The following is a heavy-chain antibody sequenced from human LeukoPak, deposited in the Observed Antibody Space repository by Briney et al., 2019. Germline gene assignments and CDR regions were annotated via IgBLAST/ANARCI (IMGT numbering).Heavy chain of an antibody. J-gene: IGHJ4*02. CDR3: ARDDALVATGSFDY. CDR1: GYTFTSYG. V-gene: IGHV1-18*01. Sequence: GASVKVSCKASGYTFTSYGINWVRQAPGQGLEWMGWISAYNGNTNYAQKLQGRVTMTTDTSTSTAYMEPRSLRSDDTAVYYCARDDALVATGSFDYWGQGTLVTVSS. CDR2: ISAYNGNT. D-gene: IGHD5-12*01.